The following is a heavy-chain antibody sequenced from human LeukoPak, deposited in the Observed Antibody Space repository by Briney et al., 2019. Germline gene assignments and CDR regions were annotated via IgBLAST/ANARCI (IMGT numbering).Heavy chain of an antibody. V-gene: IGHV3-48*03. CDR3: ARVLYGGNSNWFDP. CDR1: GFTFSSYE. CDR2: ISSSGSTI. D-gene: IGHD4-23*01. Sequence: GGSLRLSCAASGFTFSSYEMNWVRQAPGKGLEWVSYISSSGSTIYYADSVKGRFTISRDNAKNSLYLQMNSLRAGDTAVCYCARVLYGGNSNWFDPWGQGTLVTVSS. J-gene: IGHJ5*02.